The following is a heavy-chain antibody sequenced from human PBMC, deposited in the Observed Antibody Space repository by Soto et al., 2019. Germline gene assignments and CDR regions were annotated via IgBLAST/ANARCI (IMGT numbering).Heavy chain of an antibody. CDR3: ARGGASDAYDILTGYPFDYGMDV. CDR2: IYYSGST. Sequence: SETLSLTCTVSCGSISSSSYYWGWIRQPPGKGLEWIGSIYYSGSTYYNPSLKSRVTISVDTSKNQFSLKLSSVTAADAAVYYCARGGASDAYDILTGYPFDYGMDVWGQGTTVTVSS. V-gene: IGHV4-39*01. CDR1: CGSISSSSYY. D-gene: IGHD3-9*01. J-gene: IGHJ6*02.